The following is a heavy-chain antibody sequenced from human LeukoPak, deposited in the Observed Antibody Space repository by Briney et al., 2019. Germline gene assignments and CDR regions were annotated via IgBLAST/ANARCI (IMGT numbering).Heavy chain of an antibody. V-gene: IGHV1-69*06. Sequence: GASVTVSCKASGGTFSSYAISWVRQAPGQGLEWMGGIIPIFGTANYAQKFQGRVTITADKSTSTAYMELSSLRSDDTAVYYCAREGAAAGDYYYYYYMDVWGKGTTVTVPS. CDR1: GGTFSSYA. CDR2: IIPIFGTA. CDR3: AREGAAAGDYYYYYYMDV. D-gene: IGHD6-13*01. J-gene: IGHJ6*03.